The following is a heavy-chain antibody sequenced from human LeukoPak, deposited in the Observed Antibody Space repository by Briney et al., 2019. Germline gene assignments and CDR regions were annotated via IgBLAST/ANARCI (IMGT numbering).Heavy chain of an antibody. CDR3: ARDRITMVRGQPPGY. D-gene: IGHD3-10*01. CDR1: GYTFTSYG. J-gene: IGHJ4*02. CDR2: ISAYNGNT. Sequence: GASVKVSCKASGYTFTSYGISWVRQAPGQGLEWMGWISAYNGNTNFAQKLQGRVTMTTDTSTSTAYMELRSLRSDDTAVYSCARDRITMVRGQPPGYWGQGTLVTVSS. V-gene: IGHV1-18*01.